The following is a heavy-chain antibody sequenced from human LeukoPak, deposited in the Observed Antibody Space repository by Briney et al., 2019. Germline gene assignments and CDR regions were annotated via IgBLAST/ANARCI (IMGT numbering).Heavy chain of an antibody. CDR3: AANSADYNTLGSSYKV. CDR1: SASISSSPHF. CDR2: ISYSGTT. D-gene: IGHD3-10*01. J-gene: IGHJ4*02. Sequence: SETLFLTCTVSSASISSSPHFWAWIRQSPGKGLEWIGSISYSGTTYYNPSLKSRVTISVDTSENHFSLKLSSVTAADTAVYYCAANSADYNTLGSSYKVWGQGTLVTVSS. V-gene: IGHV4-39*02.